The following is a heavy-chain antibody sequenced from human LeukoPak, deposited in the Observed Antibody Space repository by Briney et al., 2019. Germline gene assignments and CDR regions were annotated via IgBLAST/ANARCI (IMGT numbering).Heavy chain of an antibody. V-gene: IGHV3-30*02. CDR1: GFTFSSYG. D-gene: IGHD6-13*01. J-gene: IGHJ4*02. Sequence: GGSLRLSCAASGFTFSSYGMHWVRQAPGKGLQWVAFIRYDGTNKYYTDSVKGRFTISRDNSKNTLYLQMNSLRAEDTAVYYCARDQIAAGCFDYWGQGTLVTVSS. CDR3: ARDQIAAGCFDY. CDR2: IRYDGTNK.